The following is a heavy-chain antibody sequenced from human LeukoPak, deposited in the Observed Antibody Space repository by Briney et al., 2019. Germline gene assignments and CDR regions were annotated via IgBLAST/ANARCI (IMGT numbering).Heavy chain of an antibody. D-gene: IGHD3-3*01. V-gene: IGHV3-11*06. CDR3: ANFGGVIAIAQ. Sequence: GGSLRLSCAGSGFTFNDYDMNWVRQAPGKGPEWVSYISRSGAYTYYTDSVKGRFTISRDNSKNTLYLQMNSLRAEDTAVYYCANFGGVIAIAQWGQGTLVTVSS. CDR2: ISRSGAYT. CDR1: GFTFNDYD. J-gene: IGHJ4*02.